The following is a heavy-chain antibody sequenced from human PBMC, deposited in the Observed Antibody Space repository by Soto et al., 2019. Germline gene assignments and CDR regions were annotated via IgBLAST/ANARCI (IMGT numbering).Heavy chain of an antibody. Sequence: PSETLSLTCTVSGGSLSSYYWSWIRQPPGKGLEWIGYIYYSGSTNYNPSLKSRVTISVDTSKNQFSLKLSSVTAADTAVDYCGSWGIASARWGQGTLVTVSS. D-gene: IGHD6-13*01. CDR2: IYYSGST. V-gene: IGHV4-59*01. CDR1: GGSLSSYY. J-gene: IGHJ4*02. CDR3: GSWGIASAR.